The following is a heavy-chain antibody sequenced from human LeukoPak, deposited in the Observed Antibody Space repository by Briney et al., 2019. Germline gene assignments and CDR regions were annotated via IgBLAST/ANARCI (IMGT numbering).Heavy chain of an antibody. V-gene: IGHV4-39*01. Sequence: SETLSLTCTVSGASISSNSYYWGWIRQPPGKGLEWIGSIYYSGSTYYNLSLKSRVTISVDTSKNQFSLKLSSVTAADTTVYYCARHPSVTKGAFDHWGQGTLVTVSS. J-gene: IGHJ4*02. CDR3: ARHPSVTKGAFDH. CDR1: GASISSNSYY. CDR2: IYYSGST. D-gene: IGHD4-17*01.